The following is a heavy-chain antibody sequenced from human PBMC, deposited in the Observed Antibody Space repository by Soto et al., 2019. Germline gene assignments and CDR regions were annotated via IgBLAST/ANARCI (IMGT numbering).Heavy chain of an antibody. CDR2: ISAYNGNT. Sequence: ASVKVSCKASGYTFTSYGISWVRQAPGQGLEWMGWISAYNGNTNYAQKLQGRVTMTTDTSTSTAYMELRSLRSDDTAVYYCARVYRWLRFEYYYYGMDVWCQAITVTVS. V-gene: IGHV1-18*01. CDR1: GYTFTSYG. J-gene: IGHJ6*02. D-gene: IGHD5-12*01. CDR3: ARVYRWLRFEYYYYGMDV.